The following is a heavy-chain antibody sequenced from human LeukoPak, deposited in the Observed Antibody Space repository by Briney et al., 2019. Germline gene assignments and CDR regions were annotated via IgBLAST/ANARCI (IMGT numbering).Heavy chain of an antibody. CDR1: GGSFSGYY. CDR2: INHSGST. V-gene: IGHV4-34*01. J-gene: IGHJ6*02. D-gene: IGHD6-6*01. Sequence: KASETLSLTCAVYGGSFSGYYWSWIRQPPGKGLEWIGEINHSGSTNYNPSLKSRVTISVDTSKNQFSLKLSSVTAADTAVYYCARLRYGSSSPPYYYYGMDVWGQGTTVTVSS. CDR3: ARLRYGSSSPPYYYYGMDV.